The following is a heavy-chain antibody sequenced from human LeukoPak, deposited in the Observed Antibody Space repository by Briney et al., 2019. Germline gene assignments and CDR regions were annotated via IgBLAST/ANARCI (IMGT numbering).Heavy chain of an antibody. Sequence: SQTLSLTCTVSGGSISSGSYYWSWIRQPAGKGLEWIGRIYTSGSTNYNPALKSRVTISVDTSKNQFSLKLSSVTAADTAVYYCAREVVSAAKYDYWGQGTLVTVSS. CDR2: IYTSGST. D-gene: IGHD2-2*01. CDR3: AREVVSAAKYDY. J-gene: IGHJ4*02. CDR1: GGSISSGSYY. V-gene: IGHV4-61*02.